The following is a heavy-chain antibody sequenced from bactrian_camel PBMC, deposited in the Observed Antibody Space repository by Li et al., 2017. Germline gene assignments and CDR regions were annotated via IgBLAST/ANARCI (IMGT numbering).Heavy chain of an antibody. J-gene: IGHJ6*01. CDR1: GSTASIGC. CDR3: AADTPYLSLGCGTWREDFAY. V-gene: IGHV3S1*01. D-gene: IGHD2*01. CDR2: ITATSGST. Sequence: HVQLVESGGGSVQAGGSLGLSCAASGSTASIGCMGWFRRAPGKGREGVAVITATSGSTDVADSVEGRFTISKDNAKNTLYLQMNSLEPEDTAVYTCAADTPYLSLGCGTWREDFAYWGQGTQVTVS.